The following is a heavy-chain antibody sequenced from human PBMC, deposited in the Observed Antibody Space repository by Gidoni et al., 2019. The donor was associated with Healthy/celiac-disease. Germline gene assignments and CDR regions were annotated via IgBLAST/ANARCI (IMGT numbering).Heavy chain of an antibody. CDR3: ARGAYGSGSYYNPLDY. D-gene: IGHD3-10*01. J-gene: IGHJ4*02. Sequence: QVQLVPSGAEVKKPGASVKVSCKASGYTFTGYHMHWVRQAPGPGLAWMGWINPNSGGKNEAQKFQGWVTMTRDTSISTAYMELSRLRSDDTAVYYCARGAYGSGSYYNPLDYWGQGTLVTVSS. CDR2: INPNSGGK. V-gene: IGHV1-2*04. CDR1: GYTFTGYH.